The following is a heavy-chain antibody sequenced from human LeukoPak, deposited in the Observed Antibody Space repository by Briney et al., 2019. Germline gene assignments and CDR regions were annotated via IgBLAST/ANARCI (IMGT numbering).Heavy chain of an antibody. Sequence: GGSLRLSCAASGFTFSSYSMNWVRPAPGKGLEWVSYISSSSSTIYYADSVKGRFTISRDNAKNSLYLQMNSLRAEDTAVYYCAREVNYDFWSGYWNFDYWGQGTLVTVSS. J-gene: IGHJ4*02. CDR2: ISSSSSTI. CDR1: GFTFSSYS. CDR3: AREVNYDFWSGYWNFDY. V-gene: IGHV3-48*01. D-gene: IGHD3-3*01.